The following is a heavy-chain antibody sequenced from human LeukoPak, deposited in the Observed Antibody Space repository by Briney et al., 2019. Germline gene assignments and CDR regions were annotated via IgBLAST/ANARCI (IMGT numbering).Heavy chain of an antibody. CDR1: GGSFSGYY. CDR3: ASSRNTGGYFDY. CDR2: INHSGST. D-gene: IGHD7-27*01. V-gene: IGHV4-34*01. Sequence: PSETLSLTCAVYGGSFSGYYWSWIRQPPGKGLEWIGEINHSGSTNYNPSLKSRVTISVDTSKNQFSLKLSSVTATDTAVYCCASSRNTGGYFDYWGQGTLVTVSS. J-gene: IGHJ4*02.